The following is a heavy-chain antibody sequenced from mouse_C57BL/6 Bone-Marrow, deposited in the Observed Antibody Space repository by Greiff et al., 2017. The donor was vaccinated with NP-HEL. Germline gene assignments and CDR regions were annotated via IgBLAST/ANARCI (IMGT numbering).Heavy chain of an antibody. CDR1: GYTFTDYY. CDR2: IYPGSGNT. CDR3: AREKGY. Sequence: VQLQQSGAELVRPGASVKLSCKASGYTFTDYYINWVKQRPGQGLEWIARIYPGSGNTYYNEKFKGKATLTAEKSSSTAYMQLSSLTSEDSAVYFCAREKGYWGQGITLTVSS. J-gene: IGHJ2*01. V-gene: IGHV1-76*01.